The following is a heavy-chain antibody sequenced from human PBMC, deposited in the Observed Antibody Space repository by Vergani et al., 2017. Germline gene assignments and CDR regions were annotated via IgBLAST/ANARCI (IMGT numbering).Heavy chain of an antibody. CDR2: ISSSSSYT. Sequence: QVQLVESGGGLVKPGGSLRLSCAASGFTFSDYYMSWIRQAPGKGLEWVSYISSSSSYTNYADSVKGRFTISRDNAKNSLYLQMYSLRAEDTAVYYCARDLAIAAADEYYFDYWGQGTLVTVSS. V-gene: IGHV3-11*06. CDR1: GFTFSDYY. CDR3: ARDLAIAAADEYYFDY. D-gene: IGHD6-13*01. J-gene: IGHJ4*02.